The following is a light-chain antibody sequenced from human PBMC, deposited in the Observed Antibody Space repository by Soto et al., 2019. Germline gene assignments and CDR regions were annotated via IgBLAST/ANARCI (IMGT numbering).Light chain of an antibody. CDR3: QQYPGAAPIYT. CDR2: GAS. J-gene: IGKJ2*01. Sequence: EIVLTQSPGTVSLSPGERATLSCRASQSVSTIYLAWYQQKPGQAPRLLIYGASSRATGITDRFSGSGSGTEFTLTISRLETEDFAVYYCQQYPGAAPIYTFGQGTKVEIK. V-gene: IGKV3-20*01. CDR1: QSVSTIY.